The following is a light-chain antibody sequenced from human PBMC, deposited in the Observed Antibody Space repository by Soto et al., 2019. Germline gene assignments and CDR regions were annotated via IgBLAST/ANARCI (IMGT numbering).Light chain of an antibody. CDR3: QHRANWPPS. Sequence: EIVLTQSPATLSLSPGEGATLSCRASQSVGSYLAWYQQKPGQPPRLLIYDASNRATDIPTRFSGSGSGADFTLTISSLEPEDFALYYCQHRANWPPSFGGGTKVEI. CDR1: QSVGSY. V-gene: IGKV3-11*01. J-gene: IGKJ4*01. CDR2: DAS.